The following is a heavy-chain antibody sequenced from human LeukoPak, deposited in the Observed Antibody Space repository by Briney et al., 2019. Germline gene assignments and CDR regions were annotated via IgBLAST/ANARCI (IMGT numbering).Heavy chain of an antibody. D-gene: IGHD4-23*01. J-gene: IGHJ4*02. CDR3: ARRSYGGKDFGY. CDR1: GSIFTSYW. Sequence: GASLQISCEGSGSIFTSYWINCGRALPGKGQEWMGIIYPGDSDTRYSPSFQGQVTVSADKSINTAYLQWSSLKASDTVMYYCARRSYGGKDFGYWGQGTLVTVSS. CDR2: IYPGDSDT. V-gene: IGHV5-51*01.